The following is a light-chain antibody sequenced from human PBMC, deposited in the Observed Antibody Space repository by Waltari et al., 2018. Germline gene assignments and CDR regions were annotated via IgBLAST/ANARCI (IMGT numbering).Light chain of an antibody. CDR1: QSVSRN. CDR3: QQYNNWPS. J-gene: IGKJ1*01. V-gene: IGKV3-15*01. CDR2: CAS. Sequence: EIVMTQSPATLSVSHGERATLSCRASQSVSRNLAWYQQKPGQAPRLLIYCASTRATGIPARFSGSGSGTEFTLTISSMQSEDFAVYYCQQYNNWPSFGQGTKVEIK.